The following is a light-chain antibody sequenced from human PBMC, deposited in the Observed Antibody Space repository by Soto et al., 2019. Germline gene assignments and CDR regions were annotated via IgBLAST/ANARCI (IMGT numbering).Light chain of an antibody. Sequence: QTLLTQSASVSGSPGQSITISCTGTSSDVGGYDFVSWYQQHPAKAPRLIISEVTNRPSGVSNRFSGSKSGNTASLTISGRQVEDEADYFCSSFTSRDTLVFGGGTKVTVL. J-gene: IGLJ3*02. CDR3: SSFTSRDTLV. CDR2: EVT. V-gene: IGLV2-14*01. CDR1: SSDVGGYDF.